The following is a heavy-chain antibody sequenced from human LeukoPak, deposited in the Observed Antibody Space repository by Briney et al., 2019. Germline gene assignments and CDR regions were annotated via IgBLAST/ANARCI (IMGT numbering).Heavy chain of an antibody. D-gene: IGHD2-2*01. CDR1: GFTFSSYS. CDR3: ARSNGDIVVVPAAIIYYYYYMDV. V-gene: IGHV3-21*01. CDR2: ISSSSSYI. Sequence: GGSLRLSCAASGFTFSSYSMNWVRQAPGKGLEWVSSISSSSSYIYYADSVKGRFTISRDNAKNSLYLQMNSLRAEDTAVYYCARSNGDIVVVPAAIIYYYYYMDVWGKGTTVTVSS. J-gene: IGHJ6*03.